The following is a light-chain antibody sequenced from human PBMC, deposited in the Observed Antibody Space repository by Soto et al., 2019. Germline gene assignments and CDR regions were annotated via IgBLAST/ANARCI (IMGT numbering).Light chain of an antibody. J-gene: IGKJ1*01. CDR2: GAS. V-gene: IGKV3-20*01. Sequence: ELVLTQSPGTLSLSPGERATLSCRASQSVSSTYLAWYQQNPGQAPRLLIYGASSRATGIPDRFSGSRSGTDFTLTISRLEPEDFAVYYCQQYGSSAWTFGQGTKVVIK. CDR1: QSVSSTY. CDR3: QQYGSSAWT.